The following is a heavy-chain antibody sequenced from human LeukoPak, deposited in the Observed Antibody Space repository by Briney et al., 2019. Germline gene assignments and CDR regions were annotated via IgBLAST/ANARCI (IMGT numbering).Heavy chain of an antibody. CDR3: ARGTGTYYYDSSGSTDYFDY. D-gene: IGHD3-22*01. V-gene: IGHV5-51*01. CDR2: IYPGDSDT. Sequence: GESLKISCKGSGYSFTSYWIGWVRQTPGKGLEWKGIIYPGDSDTRYSPSFQGQVTISADKSISTAYLQWSSLKASDTAMYYCARGTGTYYYDSSGSTDYFDYWGQGTLVTVSS. J-gene: IGHJ4*02. CDR1: GYSFTSYW.